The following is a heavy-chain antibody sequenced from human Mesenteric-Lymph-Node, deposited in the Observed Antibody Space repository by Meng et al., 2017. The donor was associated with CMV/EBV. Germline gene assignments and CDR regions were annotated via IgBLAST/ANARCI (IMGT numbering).Heavy chain of an antibody. J-gene: IGHJ5*02. Sequence: SVKVSCKASGGTFSSYAISWVRQAPGQGLEWMGGIIPIFGTANYAQKFQGRVTITADKSTSTAYMELSSLRSDDTAVYYCARDTQNHDFWSGNWFDPWGQGTLVTVSS. CDR1: GGTFSSYA. V-gene: IGHV1-69*06. D-gene: IGHD3-3*01. CDR2: IIPIFGTA. CDR3: ARDTQNHDFWSGNWFDP.